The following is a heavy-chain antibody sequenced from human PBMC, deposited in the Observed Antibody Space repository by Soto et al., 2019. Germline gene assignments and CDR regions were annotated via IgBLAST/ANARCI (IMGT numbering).Heavy chain of an antibody. CDR3: ARDLYSGYCSGGSCYSAMDV. V-gene: IGHV3-11*01. Sequence: PGGSLRLSCAASGFTFSDYYMSWIRQAPGKGLEWVSYISSSGSTIYYADSVKGRFTISRDNAKNSLYLQMNSLRAEDTAVYYCARDLYSGYCSGGSCYSAMDVWGKGTTVTVSS. D-gene: IGHD2-15*01. CDR1: GFTFSDYY. CDR2: ISSSGSTI. J-gene: IGHJ6*03.